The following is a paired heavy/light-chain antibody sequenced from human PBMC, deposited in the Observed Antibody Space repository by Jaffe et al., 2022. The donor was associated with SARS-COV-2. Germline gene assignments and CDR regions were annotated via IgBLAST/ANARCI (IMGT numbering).Light chain of an antibody. Sequence: SYELTQPPSVSVSPGQTASITCSGDKLGDKYACWYQQKPGQSPVLVIYQNNKRPSGVPERFSGSNSGNTATLTISGTQALDEADYYCQAWDSSTPWVFGTGTKVTVL. J-gene: IGLJ1*01. CDR3: QAWDSSTPWV. CDR2: QNN. CDR1: KLGDKY. V-gene: IGLV3-1*01.
Heavy chain of an antibody. CDR2: ISYDGSNK. CDR1: GFTFSSYV. D-gene: IGHD5-18*01. J-gene: IGHJ3*02. CDR3: ARAVDTAMVDAFDI. Sequence: QVQLVESGGGVVQPGRSLRLSCAASGFTFSSYVMHWVRQAPGKGLEWVAVISYDGSNKYYADSVKGRFTISRDNSKNTLYLQMNSLRAGDTAVYYCARAVDTAMVDAFDIWGHGTMVTVSS. V-gene: IGHV3-30*03.